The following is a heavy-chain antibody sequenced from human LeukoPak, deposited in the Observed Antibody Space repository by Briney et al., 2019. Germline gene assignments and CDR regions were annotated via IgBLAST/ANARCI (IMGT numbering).Heavy chain of an antibody. Sequence: PSETLSLTGTVSGVSISTYYWSWIRQPPGKGLEWIGCIYCSGNTNNSPSLKSRVTISVDTSKNQFSLSLTSVTAADTAVYYCVRHRTGTTADYWGQGTLVTVSS. V-gene: IGHV4-59*08. CDR1: GVSISTYY. D-gene: IGHD1-7*01. CDR3: VRHRTGTTADY. J-gene: IGHJ4*02. CDR2: IYCSGNT.